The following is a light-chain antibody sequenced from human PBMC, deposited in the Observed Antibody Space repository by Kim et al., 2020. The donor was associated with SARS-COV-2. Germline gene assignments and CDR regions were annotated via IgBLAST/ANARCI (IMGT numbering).Light chain of an antibody. V-gene: IGKV3-20*01. J-gene: IGKJ2*01. Sequence: EIVLTQSPGTLSLSPGERVTLSCRASQSVSSSYLAWYQQKPGQAPRLLIYGASSRATGIPDRFSGSGSGTDFTLTISRLEPEDFAVYYCQKYGSSPYTFGQGTKLEI. CDR1: QSVSSSY. CDR3: QKYGSSPYT. CDR2: GAS.